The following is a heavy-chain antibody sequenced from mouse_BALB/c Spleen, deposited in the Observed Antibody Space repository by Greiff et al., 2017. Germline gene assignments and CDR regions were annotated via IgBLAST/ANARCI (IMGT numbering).Heavy chain of an antibody. CDR3: AYGYSFDY. CDR2: IYPYNGGT. Sequence: VQLQQSGPELVKPGASVKISCKASGYTFTDYNMHWVKQSHGKSLEWIGYIYPYNGGTGYNQKFKSKATLTVDNSSSTAYMELRSLTSEDSAVYYCAYGYSFDYWGQGTTLPVSS. CDR1: GYTFTDYN. J-gene: IGHJ2*01. D-gene: IGHD1-2*01. V-gene: IGHV1S29*02.